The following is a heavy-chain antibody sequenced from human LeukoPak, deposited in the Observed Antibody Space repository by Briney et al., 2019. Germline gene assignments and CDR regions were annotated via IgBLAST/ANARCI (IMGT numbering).Heavy chain of an antibody. CDR2: ISAYNGNT. CDR1: GYTFTSYG. V-gene: IGHV1-18*01. J-gene: IGHJ4*02. Sequence: ASVKVSCKASGYTFTSYGISWVRQAPGQGLEWMGWISAYNGNTNYAQKLQGRVTMTRNTSISTAYMELSSLRSEDTAVYYCARGQKVVITSGGFDYWGQGTLVTVSS. D-gene: IGHD3-22*01. CDR3: ARGQKVVITSGGFDY.